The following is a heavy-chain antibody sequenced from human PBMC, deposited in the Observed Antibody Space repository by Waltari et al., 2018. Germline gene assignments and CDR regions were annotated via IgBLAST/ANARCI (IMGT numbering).Heavy chain of an antibody. Sequence: QVQLVQSGAEVKKPGASVKVSCKASGSTFTSYDINWVRQATGQGLEWMGWMNPNSGNTGYAQKFQGRVTMTRNTSISTAYMELSSLRSEDTAVYYCASRYSSSWYYFDYWGQGTLVTVSS. CDR1: GSTFTSYD. D-gene: IGHD6-13*01. CDR2: MNPNSGNT. J-gene: IGHJ4*02. V-gene: IGHV1-8*01. CDR3: ASRYSSSWYYFDY.